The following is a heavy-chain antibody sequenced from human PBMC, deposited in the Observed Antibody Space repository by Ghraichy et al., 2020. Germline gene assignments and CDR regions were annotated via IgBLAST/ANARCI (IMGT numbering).Heavy chain of an antibody. J-gene: IGHJ4*02. D-gene: IGHD3-10*01. V-gene: IGHV1-58*01. CDR1: GFTFASST. Sequence: SVKVSCKASGFTFASSTVQWVRQARGQRLGWIGWIVVGSGNTNYAQKFQERVTITRDMSTSTAYMELSSLRSEDTAVYYCAAIYYGSGSYPFDYWGQGTLVTVSS. CDR2: IVVGSGNT. CDR3: AAIYYGSGSYPFDY.